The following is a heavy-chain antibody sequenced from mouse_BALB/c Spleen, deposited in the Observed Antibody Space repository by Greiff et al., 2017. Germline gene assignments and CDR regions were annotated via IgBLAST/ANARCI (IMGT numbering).Heavy chain of an antibody. CDR2: INPGSGGT. J-gene: IGHJ4*01. CDR1: GYAFTNYL. V-gene: IGHV1-54*01. CDR3: ARGCNYYGYDYAMDY. D-gene: IGHD1-2*01. Sequence: VKLQESGAELVRPGTSVKVSCKASGYAFTNYLIAWVKQRPGQGLEWIGVINPGSGGTNYNEKFKGKATLTADKSSSTAYMQLSSLTSDDSAVYFCARGCNYYGYDYAMDYWGQGTSVTVSS.